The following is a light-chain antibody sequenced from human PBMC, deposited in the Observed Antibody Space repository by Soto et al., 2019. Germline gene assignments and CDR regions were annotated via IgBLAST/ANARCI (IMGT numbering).Light chain of an antibody. Sequence: EIVMTQSPATLSVSPGERATLSCRASHSVSSRLAWYQQKPGQAPRLLIYGASTRATGLPARFSGSGSGTELTLPISSLQSEDFAVYYCQHYTNWPLTFGGGTKVEIK. CDR2: GAS. CDR1: HSVSSR. J-gene: IGKJ4*01. CDR3: QHYTNWPLT. V-gene: IGKV3-15*01.